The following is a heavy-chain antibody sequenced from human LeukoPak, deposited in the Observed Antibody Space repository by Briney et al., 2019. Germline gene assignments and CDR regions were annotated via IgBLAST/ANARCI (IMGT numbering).Heavy chain of an antibody. CDR1: GYSISSGYY. D-gene: IGHD2-2*01. V-gene: IGHV4-38-2*02. Sequence: PSETLSLTCTVSGYSISSGYYWGWIRQPPGKGLEWIGSIYHSGSTYYNPSLKSRVTISVDTSKNQFSLKLSSVTAADTAVYYCAREEGDIVVVPAAIWGQGTLVTVSS. CDR2: IYHSGST. CDR3: AREEGDIVVVPAAI. J-gene: IGHJ4*02.